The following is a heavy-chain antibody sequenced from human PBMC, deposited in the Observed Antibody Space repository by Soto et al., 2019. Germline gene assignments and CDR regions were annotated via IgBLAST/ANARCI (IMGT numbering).Heavy chain of an antibody. J-gene: IGHJ6*02. Sequence: QLQLQESGPGLVKPSETLSLTCTVSGGSISSSSYYWGWIRQPPGKGLEWIGSIYYSGSTYYNPSLKSRVTISVDTSKNQFSLKLSSVTAADTAVYYCASGPVDTAMAKHYYYGMDVWGQGTTVTVSS. CDR3: ASGPVDTAMAKHYYYGMDV. V-gene: IGHV4-39*01. CDR2: IYYSGST. CDR1: GGSISSSSYY. D-gene: IGHD5-18*01.